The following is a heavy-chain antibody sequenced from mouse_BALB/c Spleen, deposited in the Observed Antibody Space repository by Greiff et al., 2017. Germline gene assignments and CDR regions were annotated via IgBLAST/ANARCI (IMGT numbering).Heavy chain of an antibody. CDR3: ALYDGYAFAD. Sequence: VQLQQSGPGLVQPSQSLSITCTVSGFSLTSYGVHWVRQSPGKGLEWLGVIWSGGSTDYNAAFISRLSISKDNSKSQVFFKMNSLQANDTAIYYCALYDGYAFADWGQGTLVTVSA. D-gene: IGHD2-3*01. J-gene: IGHJ3*01. CDR1: GFSLTSYG. CDR2: IWSGGST. V-gene: IGHV2-2*02.